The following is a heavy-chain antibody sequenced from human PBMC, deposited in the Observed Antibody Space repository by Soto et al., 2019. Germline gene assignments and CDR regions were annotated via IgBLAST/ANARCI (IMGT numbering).Heavy chain of an antibody. CDR3: SRHPERIAEIGWFYP. CDR1: GFTFSSYS. V-gene: IGHV3-48*01. Sequence: GSLRLSCAASGFTFSSYSMNWVRQAPGKGLEWVSYISSSSSTIYYADSVKGRFTISRDNAKNSLYLQMNSLRAEDTAVYYCSRHPERIAEIGWFYPWGQGTLVTVSS. CDR2: ISSSSSTI. J-gene: IGHJ5*02. D-gene: IGHD6-13*01.